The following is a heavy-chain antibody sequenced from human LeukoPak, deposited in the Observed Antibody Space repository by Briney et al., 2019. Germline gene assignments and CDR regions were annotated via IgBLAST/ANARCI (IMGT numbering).Heavy chain of an antibody. Sequence: AETLSLTCTVSGVSISSSSYYWGWLRQPPGKGREWIVSIYYSGSTYYNPSLKSRLTISVDTSKNPFSLKLSSVTAADPAVYYCTRTRRLGYCTNGVCYHNWFDPWGQGTLVTVSS. V-gene: IGHV4-39*07. CDR2: IYYSGST. CDR1: GVSISSSSYY. CDR3: TRTRRLGYCTNGVCYHNWFDP. D-gene: IGHD2-8*01. J-gene: IGHJ5*02.